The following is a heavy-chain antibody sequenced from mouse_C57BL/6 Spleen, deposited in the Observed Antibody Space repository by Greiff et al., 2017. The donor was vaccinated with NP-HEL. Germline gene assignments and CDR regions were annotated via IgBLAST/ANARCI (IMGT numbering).Heavy chain of an antibody. J-gene: IGHJ2*01. V-gene: IGHV1-26*01. CDR3: ARVDYYFDY. D-gene: IGHD1-1*02. Sequence: VPLPQSGPELVKPGASVKISCKASGYTFTDYYMNWVQQSHGKSLEWIGDINPNNGGTSYNQKFKGKATLTVDKSSSTAYMELRSLTSEDSAVYYCARVDYYFDYWGQGTTLTVSS. CDR1: GYTFTDYY. CDR2: INPNNGGT.